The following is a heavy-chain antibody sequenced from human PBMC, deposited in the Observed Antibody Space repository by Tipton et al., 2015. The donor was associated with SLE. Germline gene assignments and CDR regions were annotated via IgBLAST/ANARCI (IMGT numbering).Heavy chain of an antibody. V-gene: IGHV4-61*02. J-gene: IGHJ4*02. CDR3: ARRRGGVYYFDY. CDR2: IYTSGST. D-gene: IGHD3-16*01. Sequence: TLSLTCTVSGGSISSSSYYWSWIRQPAGKGLEWIGRIYTSGSTNYNPSLKSRVTISVDTSKNQFSLKLSSVTAADTAVYYCARRRGGVYYFDYWGQGTLVTVSS. CDR1: GGSISSSSYY.